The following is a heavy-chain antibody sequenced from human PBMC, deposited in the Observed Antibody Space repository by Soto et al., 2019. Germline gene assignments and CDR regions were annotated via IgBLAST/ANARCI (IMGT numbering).Heavy chain of an antibody. V-gene: IGHV3-7*01. Sequence: GGSLRLSCAASGFTFSSYWMSWVRQAPGKGLEWVANIKQDGSEKYYVDSVKGRFTISRDNAKNSLYLQMNSLRAEDTAVYYCARCGGGVPAATGYYYYYGMDVWGQGTTVTVSS. J-gene: IGHJ6*02. CDR3: ARCGGGVPAATGYYYYYGMDV. D-gene: IGHD2-2*01. CDR1: GFTFSSYW. CDR2: IKQDGSEK.